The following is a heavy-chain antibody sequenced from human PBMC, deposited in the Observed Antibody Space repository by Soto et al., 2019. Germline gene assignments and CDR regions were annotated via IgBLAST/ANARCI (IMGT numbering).Heavy chain of an antibody. CDR2: INPSGGST. CDR3: ARDFGLEQQPVPLYYYYGMDV. V-gene: IGHV1-46*01. J-gene: IGHJ6*02. Sequence: ASVKVSCKASGYTFTSYYMHWVRQAPGQGLEWMGIINPSGGSTSYAQKFQGRVTMTRDTSTSTVYMELSSLRSEDTAVYYCARDFGLEQQPVPLYYYYGMDVWGQGTTVTVSS. D-gene: IGHD6-13*01. CDR1: GYTFTSYY.